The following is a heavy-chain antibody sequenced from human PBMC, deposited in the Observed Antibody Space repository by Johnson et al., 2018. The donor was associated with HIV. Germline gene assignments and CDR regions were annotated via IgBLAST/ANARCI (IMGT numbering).Heavy chain of an antibody. CDR1: GFTFSSYG. J-gene: IGHJ3*02. Sequence: QVQLVESGGGVVRPGGSLRLSCAASGFTFSSYGMHWVRQAPGKGLEWVSVIYSGGSTYYAASVKGRFNISRDNSKNTLYLQMNSLRAEDTAVYYCAKLPVLYGDFDDAFNIWGQGTRVTVSS. CDR3: AKLPVLYGDFDDAFNI. CDR2: IYSGGST. D-gene: IGHD4-17*01. V-gene: IGHV3-NL1*01.